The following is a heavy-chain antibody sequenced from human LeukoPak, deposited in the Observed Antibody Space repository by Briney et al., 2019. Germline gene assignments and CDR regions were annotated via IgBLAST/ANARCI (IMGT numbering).Heavy chain of an antibody. CDR2: ISGSGDRT. D-gene: IGHD2-8*02. J-gene: IGHJ3*02. Sequence: GGSLRLSCIASGFTFSNYGMSWVRQAPGKGLEWVSIISGSGDRTLHADSVKGRFTVSRDNSTNTVYLQMNSLRAEDTAVYYCAKDLRNIRTLVDLQMIWGQGTLVIVSS. CDR3: AKDLRNIRTLVDLQMI. V-gene: IGHV3-23*01. CDR1: GFTFSNYG.